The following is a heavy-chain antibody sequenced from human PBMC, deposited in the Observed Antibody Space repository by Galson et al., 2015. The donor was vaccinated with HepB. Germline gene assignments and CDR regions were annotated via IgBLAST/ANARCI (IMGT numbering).Heavy chain of an antibody. V-gene: IGHV1-58*02. CDR1: GFTFTSSA. CDR3: AATIVEGGHYYYYYGMDV. D-gene: IGHD2-15*01. CDR2: IVVGSGNT. J-gene: IGHJ6*02. Sequence: SVKVSCKASGFTFTSSAMQWVRQARGQRLEWIGWIVVGSGNTNYAQKFQERVTITRDMSTSTAYMELSSLRSEDTAVYYCAATIVEGGHYYYYYGMDVWGQGTTVTVSS.